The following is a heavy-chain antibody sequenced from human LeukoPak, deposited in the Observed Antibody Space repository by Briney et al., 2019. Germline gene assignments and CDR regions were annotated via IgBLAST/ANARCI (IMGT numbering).Heavy chain of an antibody. V-gene: IGHV3-74*01. Sequence: AGSLRLSCAASGFTFSSSWMHWVRQAPGKRLVWVSRINTDGRTTTYADSVKGRFTISRDNAKSTVYLQMNSLRPEDTALYYCEKSLGSQDYWGQGTLVTVSS. CDR2: INTDGRTT. D-gene: IGHD6-19*01. J-gene: IGHJ4*02. CDR3: EKSLGSQDY. CDR1: GFTFSSSW.